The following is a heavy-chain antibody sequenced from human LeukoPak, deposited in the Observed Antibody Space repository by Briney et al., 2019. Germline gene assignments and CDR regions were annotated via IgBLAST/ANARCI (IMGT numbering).Heavy chain of an antibody. J-gene: IGHJ4*02. D-gene: IGHD2-21*02. V-gene: IGHV3-23*01. Sequence: GGSLRLSCAASGFTFSDYGMSWFRQAPGKGLEWVSAITYSSGNTYYADSVKGRLTIPRDNSKNTLYLQMNSLRAEDTALYYCAKDGKGCGCDCYSDYWGQGTLVTVSS. CDR2: ITYSSGNT. CDR3: AKDGKGCGCDCYSDY. CDR1: GFTFSDYG.